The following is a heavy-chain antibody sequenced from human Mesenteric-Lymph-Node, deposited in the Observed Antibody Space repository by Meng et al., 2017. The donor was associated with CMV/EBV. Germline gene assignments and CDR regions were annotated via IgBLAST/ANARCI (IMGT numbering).Heavy chain of an antibody. CDR2: IETKTDGETT. J-gene: IGHJ4*02. D-gene: IGHD3-16*01. V-gene: IGHV3-15*04. CDR1: GFTFSSYA. Sequence: GESLKISCAASGFTFSSYAMHWVRQAPGKGLEWVGHIETKTDGETTSYAAPVKGRFTISRDDSKTTLYLQMNSLRAEDTAVYFCARANSNHDEGEYYFDYWGQGTLVTVSS. CDR3: ARANSNHDEGEYYFDY.